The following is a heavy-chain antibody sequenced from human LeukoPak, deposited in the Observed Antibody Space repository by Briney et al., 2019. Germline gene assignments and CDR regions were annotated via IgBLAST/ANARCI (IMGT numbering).Heavy chain of an antibody. CDR3: AKDIGAYSYGYFDY. Sequence: GRSLRLSCAASGFTFSSYAMSWVRQAPGKGLEWVSGISVSGAGTYYADSVKGRCTISRDNAKNSLYLQMNSLRVEDTALYYCAKDIGAYSYGYFDYWGQETLVTVSS. CDR2: ISVSGAGT. CDR1: GFTFSSYA. J-gene: IGHJ4*02. D-gene: IGHD5-18*01. V-gene: IGHV3-23*01.